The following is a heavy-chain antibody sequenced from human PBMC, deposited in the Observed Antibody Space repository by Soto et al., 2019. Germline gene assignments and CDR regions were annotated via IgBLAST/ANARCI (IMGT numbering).Heavy chain of an antibody. J-gene: IGHJ5*02. Sequence: GGSLRLSCAASGVTFSSYAMSWVRQAPGKGLEWVSAISGSGGSTYYADSVKGRFTISRDNAKNSLYLQMNSLRAEDTAVYYCARHPERIAEIGWFDPWGQGTLVTVSS. CDR3: ARHPERIAEIGWFDP. CDR1: GVTFSSYA. CDR2: ISGSGGST. D-gene: IGHD6-13*01. V-gene: IGHV3-23*01.